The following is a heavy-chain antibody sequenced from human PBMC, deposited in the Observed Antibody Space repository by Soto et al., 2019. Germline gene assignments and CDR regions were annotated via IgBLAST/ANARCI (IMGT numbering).Heavy chain of an antibody. Sequence: SETLSLTCTVSGGSISSYYWSWIRQPAGKGLEWIGRIYTSGSTNYNPSLKSRVTMSVDTSKNQFSLKLSSVTAEDTAVYYCAAGIKWEVLAYYYYGMDVWGQGTTVTVSS. CDR3: AAGIKWEVLAYYYYGMDV. CDR1: GGSISSYY. J-gene: IGHJ6*02. CDR2: IYTSGST. D-gene: IGHD1-26*01. V-gene: IGHV4-4*07.